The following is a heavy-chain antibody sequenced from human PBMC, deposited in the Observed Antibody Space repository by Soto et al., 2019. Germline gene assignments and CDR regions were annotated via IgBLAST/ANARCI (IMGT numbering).Heavy chain of an antibody. CDR2: LYHIGST. J-gene: IGHJ4*02. V-gene: IGHV4-38-2*01. D-gene: IGHD1-1*01. CDR3: ARATGTLRSRNCDY. Sequence: SETLSLTCAVSGYSISSGNYWAWIRQPPGRGLEWIGSLYHIGSTHYNTSLKSRVTISVDTSKNHFSLELSSVTAADTAMYYCARATGTLRSRNCDYWGQGSLVTVSS. CDR1: GYSISSGNY.